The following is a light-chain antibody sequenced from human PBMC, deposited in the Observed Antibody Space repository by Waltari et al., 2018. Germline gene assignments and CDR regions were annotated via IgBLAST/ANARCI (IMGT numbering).Light chain of an antibody. J-gene: IGLJ2*01. CDR1: SSDVGGYNY. CDR3: SSYAGSNTVV. CDR2: EVS. Sequence: QSALTQPPSASGSPGQSVTISCTGTSSDVGGYNYVSWYQQHPGKAPTPMIYEVSKRPSGVPDRFSGSKSGNTASLTVSGLQAEDEADYYCSSYAGSNTVVFGGGTKLTVL. V-gene: IGLV2-8*01.